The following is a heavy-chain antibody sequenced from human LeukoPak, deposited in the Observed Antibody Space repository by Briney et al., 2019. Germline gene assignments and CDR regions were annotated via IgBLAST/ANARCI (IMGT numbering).Heavy chain of an antibody. CDR3: AKVVGGNSDY. J-gene: IGHJ4*02. Sequence: GGSLRLSCAASGFTFSSYWMSWVRQAPGKGLEWVANIKQDGSEKYYVDSVKGRFTISRDNSKNTLYLQMNSLRVEDTAVYYCAKVVGGNSDYWGQGTLVTVSS. V-gene: IGHV3-7*03. CDR1: GFTFSSYW. D-gene: IGHD4-23*01. CDR2: IKQDGSEK.